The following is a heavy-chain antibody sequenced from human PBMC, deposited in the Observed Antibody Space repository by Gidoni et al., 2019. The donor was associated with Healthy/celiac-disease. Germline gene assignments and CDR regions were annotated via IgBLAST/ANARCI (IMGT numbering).Heavy chain of an antibody. CDR3: ASHPDIVVSFGYYYGMDV. Sequence: QVQLVQPGAEVKKPGSSVKVSCKASGATFRSYPISWGRQAPGQGREWMGGVLPRFGTANYAQKIQGRVTMTADKSTSTADMELSSLRSEDTAVYYWASHPDIVVSFGYYYGMDVWGKGTTVTVSS. J-gene: IGHJ6*04. D-gene: IGHD2-15*01. CDR1: GATFRSYP. V-gene: IGHV1-69*06. CDR2: VLPRFGTA.